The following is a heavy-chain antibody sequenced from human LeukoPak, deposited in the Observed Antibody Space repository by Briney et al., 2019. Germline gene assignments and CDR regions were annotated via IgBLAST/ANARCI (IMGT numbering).Heavy chain of an antibody. Sequence: PSETLSLTRTVSGDSLTSGSRYWSWIRQPAGKGLEWIGHFYSSTRTTYNPSLESRVTISGDTAKNQFSLKLDSVTAADTAVYFCARCMSELDYGDYAYYYHMDVWDKGTTVTVSS. CDR2: FYSSTRT. CDR1: GDSLTSGSRY. D-gene: IGHD4-17*01. CDR3: ARCMSELDYGDYAYYYHMDV. V-gene: IGHV4-61*09. J-gene: IGHJ6*04.